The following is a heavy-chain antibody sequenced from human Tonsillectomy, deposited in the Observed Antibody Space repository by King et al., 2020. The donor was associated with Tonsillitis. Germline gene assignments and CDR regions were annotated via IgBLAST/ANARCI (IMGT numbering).Heavy chain of an antibody. V-gene: IGHV3-7*01. CDR3: ARDSSPALSGSWYDAFDI. D-gene: IGHD2-15*01. J-gene: IGHJ3*02. Sequence: VQLVESGGGLVQPGGSLRLSCAASGFTFSTYWLTWVRQAPGKGLEWVANINRDGSETYYVDSVKDRFTVSRDNAKNSLYLQMNSLRAEDTAIYYCARDSSPALSGSWYDAFDIWGQGTMVTVSS. CDR2: INRDGSET. CDR1: GFTFSTYW.